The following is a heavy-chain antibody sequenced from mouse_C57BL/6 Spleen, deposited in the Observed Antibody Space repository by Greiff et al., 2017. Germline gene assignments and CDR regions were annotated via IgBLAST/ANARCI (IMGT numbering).Heavy chain of an antibody. J-gene: IGHJ4*01. CDR1: GFTFSDYG. Sequence: EVMLVESGGGLVKPGGSLKLSCAASGFTFSDYGMHWVRQAPEKGLEWVAYISSGSSTIYYADTVKGRVTISRDIAKNTLFLQMTSLRSEDTAMYYGLRQDYAMDYWGQRTSVTVAS. CDR3: LRQDYAMDY. D-gene: IGHD2-4*01. CDR2: ISSGSSTI. V-gene: IGHV5-17*01.